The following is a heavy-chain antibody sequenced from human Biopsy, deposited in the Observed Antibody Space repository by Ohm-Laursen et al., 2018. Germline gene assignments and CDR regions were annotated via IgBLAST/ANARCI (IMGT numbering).Heavy chain of an antibody. Sequence: SVKVSCKASGGPSSNYAFSWVRQAPGQGLEWVGRIVPILGHLNYAQRFQGRVSITAGKSTTYVYMELSSLTSGDTAVYYCAADADGYYTEFDYWGPGTLVTVSS. CDR2: IVPILGHL. D-gene: IGHD3-3*01. J-gene: IGHJ4*02. V-gene: IGHV1-69*04. CDR1: GGPSSNYA. CDR3: AADADGYYTEFDY.